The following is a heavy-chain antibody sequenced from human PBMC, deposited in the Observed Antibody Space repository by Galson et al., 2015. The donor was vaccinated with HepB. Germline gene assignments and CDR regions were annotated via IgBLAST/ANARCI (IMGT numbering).Heavy chain of an antibody. Sequence: SLRLSCAASGFTFSNHAMAWVRQAPGRGLEWVSAISGSGTSTYYADSVKGRFTISGDNSNNTLYMQMNNLTAEDTAVYYCAKMRANFAYFDNWGQGTLVTVSS. V-gene: IGHV3-23*01. D-gene: IGHD4/OR15-4a*01. CDR2: ISGSGTST. CDR3: AKMRANFAYFDN. CDR1: GFTFSNHA. J-gene: IGHJ4*02.